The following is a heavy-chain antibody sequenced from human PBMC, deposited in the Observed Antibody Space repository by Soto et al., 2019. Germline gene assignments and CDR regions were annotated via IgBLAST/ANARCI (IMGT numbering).Heavy chain of an antibody. V-gene: IGHV2-5*02. Sequence: QITLKESGPTLVKPTQTLALNCTFSGFSFNTRGVGVAWIRQPPGKALEWLAVTYWDADRRYRPSLTDRLTITKDISTNQVVLTMTNMYPVDTGTYYCAHLVPGPLSFAYWGQGALVTVSS. CDR3: AHLVPGPLSFAY. CDR1: GFSFNTRGVG. J-gene: IGHJ1*01. D-gene: IGHD6-19*01. CDR2: TYWDADR.